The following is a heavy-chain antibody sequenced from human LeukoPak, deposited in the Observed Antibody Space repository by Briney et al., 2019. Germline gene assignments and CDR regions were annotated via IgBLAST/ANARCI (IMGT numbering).Heavy chain of an antibody. V-gene: IGHV3-21*01. CDR2: ISSSSSYI. CDR3: ARDSRSDNYYGSGSYPDYFDY. Sequence: GGSLRLSCAASGFTFSSYSMNWVRQAPGKGLEWVSSISSSSSYIYYADSVKGRFTISRDNAKNSLYLQMNSLRAEDTAVYYCARDSRSDNYYGSGSYPDYFDYWGQGTLVTVSS. J-gene: IGHJ4*02. CDR1: GFTFSSYS. D-gene: IGHD3-10*01.